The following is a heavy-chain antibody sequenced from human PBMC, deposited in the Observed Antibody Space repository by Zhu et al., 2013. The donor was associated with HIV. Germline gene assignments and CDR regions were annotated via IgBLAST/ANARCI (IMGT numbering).Heavy chain of an antibody. D-gene: IGHD6-6*01. J-gene: IGHJ5*02. V-gene: IGHV1-18*01. Sequence: VQLVQSGAEVKKPGSSVKVSCKASGYTFSTYGLSWVRQAPGQGLEWMGWISVYNGNTKYAQNIQDRITMTRDTSTSTAYMELRNLRFDDTAVYYCARDRIAVRPGWFDPWGQGTLVTVSS. CDR3: ARDRIAVRPGWFDP. CDR1: GYTFSTYG. CDR2: ISVYNGNT.